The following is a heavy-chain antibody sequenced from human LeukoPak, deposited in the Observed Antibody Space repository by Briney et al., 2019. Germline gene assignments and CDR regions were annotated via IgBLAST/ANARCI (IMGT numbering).Heavy chain of an antibody. CDR2: IYSGGST. J-gene: IGHJ4*02. CDR1: GFTVSSNY. Sequence: GGSLRLSCAASGFTVSSNYMSWVRQAPGKGLEWVSVIYSGGSTYYADSVKGRFTISRDNSKNTLYLQMNSLRAEDTAVYYCARGTKQWLVQGVDYWGQGTLVTVSS. V-gene: IGHV3-53*01. D-gene: IGHD6-19*01. CDR3: ARGTKQWLVQGVDY.